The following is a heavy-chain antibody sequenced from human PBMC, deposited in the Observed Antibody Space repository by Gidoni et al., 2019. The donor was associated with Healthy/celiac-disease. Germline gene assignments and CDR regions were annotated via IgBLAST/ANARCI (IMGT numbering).Heavy chain of an antibody. Sequence: EVQLVETGGGLIQPGGSLRLSCAASGFTVSSNYMSWVRQAPGKGLEWVSVIYSGGSTYYADSVKGRFTISRDNSKNTLYLQMNSLRAEDTAVYYCARAVAGTPDYYYYYGMDVWGQGTTVTVSS. J-gene: IGHJ6*02. CDR3: ARAVAGTPDYYYYYGMDV. CDR2: IYSGGST. D-gene: IGHD6-19*01. V-gene: IGHV3-53*02. CDR1: GFTVSSNY.